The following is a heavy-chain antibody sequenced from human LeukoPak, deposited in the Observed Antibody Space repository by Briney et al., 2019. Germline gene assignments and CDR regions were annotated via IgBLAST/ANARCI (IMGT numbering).Heavy chain of an antibody. CDR1: GGSLTSGSYY. V-gene: IGHV4-39*07. D-gene: IGHD2/OR15-2a*01. J-gene: IGHJ4*02. CDR2: IYSDGGT. Sequence: SETLSLTCTVSGGSLTSGSYYWAWIRQPPGKGLEWIGSIYSDGGTFYHPSLKSRVTISVDTSKNQFSLKLSSVTAADTAVYYCARGISLTMPQGPYYFDYWGQGTLVTVSS. CDR3: ARGISLTMPQGPYYFDY.